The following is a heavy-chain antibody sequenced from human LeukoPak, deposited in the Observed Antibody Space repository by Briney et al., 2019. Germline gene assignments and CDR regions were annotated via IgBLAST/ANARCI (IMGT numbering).Heavy chain of an antibody. D-gene: IGHD3-22*01. CDR3: ARDLGIYYYDRSVYREV. CDR1: GGSISSYY. CDR2: IYTSGST. Sequence: SETLSLTCTVSGGSISSYYWSWIRQPAGKGLEWIGRIYTSGSTNYNPSLKSRVTMSVDTSKNQFSLKLSSVTAADTAVYYCARDLGIYYYDRSVYREVWGQEPLVTVSS. J-gene: IGHJ4*02. V-gene: IGHV4-4*07.